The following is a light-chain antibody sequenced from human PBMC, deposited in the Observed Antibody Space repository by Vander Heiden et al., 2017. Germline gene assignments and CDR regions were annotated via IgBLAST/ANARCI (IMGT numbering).Light chain of an antibody. Sequence: EIVLTQSPATMSFPPGERATLSCRPSQSVSSYLAWYQQKPGQAPRLLIYDASNRDTDIPARFSGSGSGTDFTLTISSVEPEDFAVYYCQGPCTWPAITFGQGTLLEIK. CDR1: QSVSSY. CDR2: DAS. J-gene: IGKJ5*01. CDR3: QGPCTWPAIT. V-gene: IGKV3-11*01.